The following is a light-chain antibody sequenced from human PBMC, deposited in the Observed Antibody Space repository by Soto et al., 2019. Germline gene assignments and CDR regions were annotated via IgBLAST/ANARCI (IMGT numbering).Light chain of an antibody. J-gene: IGKJ1*01. CDR1: QSVSNSY. CDR2: GAS. CDR3: QQYGSSPWT. V-gene: IGKV3-20*01. Sequence: EIVLTQSPGTLSLSPGERATLSCRASQSVSNSYVAWYQQKPGQAPRLLIYGASNRASGIPDRFSGSGSGADFTLTVSRLEPEDFAVYYCQQYGSSPWTFGQGTKVEIK.